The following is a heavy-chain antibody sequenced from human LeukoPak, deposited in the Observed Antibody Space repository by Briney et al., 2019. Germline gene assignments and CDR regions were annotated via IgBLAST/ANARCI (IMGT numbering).Heavy chain of an antibody. CDR3: AKDIYGGNWPNDY. J-gene: IGHJ4*02. Sequence: AGSLRLSCAASEFTFSSNAIGWVRKAPWKWMEFDSAISGSGGRTYYADSVKGRFTISRDNAKNSLYLQMNSLRAEATAVYYCAKDIYGGNWPNDYWGQGTLVTVSS. V-gene: IGHV3-23*01. CDR2: ISGSGGRT. CDR1: EFTFSSNA. D-gene: IGHD4-23*01.